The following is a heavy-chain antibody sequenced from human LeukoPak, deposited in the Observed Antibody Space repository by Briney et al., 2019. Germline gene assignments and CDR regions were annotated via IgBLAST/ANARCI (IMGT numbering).Heavy chain of an antibody. CDR3: ASLTGGATWD. CDR1: GGSISSSSYY. J-gene: IGHJ4*02. CDR2: IFYSGST. V-gene: IGHV4-39*07. Sequence: PSETLSLTCPVSGGSISSSSYYWGWIRQPPGKGLEWIGSIFYSGSTYHSPSLKSRVTISLDTSKSQFSLKLSSVTAADTAVYYCASLTGGATWDWGQGTLVTVSS. D-gene: IGHD1-26*01.